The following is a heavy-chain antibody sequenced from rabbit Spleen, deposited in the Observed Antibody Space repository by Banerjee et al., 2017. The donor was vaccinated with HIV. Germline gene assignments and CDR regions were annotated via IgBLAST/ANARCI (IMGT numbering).Heavy chain of an antibody. D-gene: IGHD2-1*01. Sequence: QLKESGGGLVQPGGSLKLSCKASGFDFSSYYMSWVRQAPGKGLEWIGYIDPVFGSAYYASWVNGRFSISRENTQNTVSLQLNSLTVADTATYFCARGSATMTLVITGYFLTLWGPGTLVTVS. CDR3: ARGSATMTLVITGYFLTL. V-gene: IGHV1S7*01. CDR2: IDPVFGSA. CDR1: GFDFSSYY. J-gene: IGHJ4*01.